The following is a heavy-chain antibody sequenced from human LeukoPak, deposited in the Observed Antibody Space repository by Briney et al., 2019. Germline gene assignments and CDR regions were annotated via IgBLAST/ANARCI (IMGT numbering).Heavy chain of an antibody. CDR2: IYTSGST. J-gene: IGHJ4*02. CDR3: ARETSVLRFLEWLSFDY. D-gene: IGHD3-3*01. CDR1: GGSISSGSYH. Sequence: SETLSLTCTVSGGSISSGSYHWSWIRQPAGKGLEWIGRIYTSGSTNYNPSLKSRVTISVDTSKNQFSLKLSSVTAADTAVYYCARETSVLRFLEWLSFDYWGQGTLVTVSS. V-gene: IGHV4-61*02.